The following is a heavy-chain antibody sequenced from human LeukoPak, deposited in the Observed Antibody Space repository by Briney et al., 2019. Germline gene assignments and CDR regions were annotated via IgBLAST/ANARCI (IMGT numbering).Heavy chain of an antibody. Sequence: PGGSLRLSCAASGFTFSRYWMTWVRQAPGKGLEWVANIKQDGSEKYYVDSVKGRFTISRDNAKNSLYLQMNSLRAEDTAVYYCARGGGYYVLDYWGQGTLVTVSS. CDR3: ARGGGYYVLDY. J-gene: IGHJ4*02. CDR2: IKQDGSEK. CDR1: GFTFSRYW. D-gene: IGHD1-26*01. V-gene: IGHV3-7*01.